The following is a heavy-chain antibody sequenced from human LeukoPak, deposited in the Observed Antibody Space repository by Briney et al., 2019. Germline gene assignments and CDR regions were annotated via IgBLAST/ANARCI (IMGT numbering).Heavy chain of an antibody. J-gene: IGHJ6*03. CDR1: GFTFSSYA. Sequence: GGSLRLSCAASGFTFSSYAMHWVRQAPGKGLEWVSSISSSSSYIYYADSVKGRFTISRDNAKNSLYLQMNSLRAEDTAVYYCARGYDYYYYMDVWGKGTTVTVSS. V-gene: IGHV3-21*01. CDR2: ISSSSSYI. CDR3: ARGYDYYYYMDV.